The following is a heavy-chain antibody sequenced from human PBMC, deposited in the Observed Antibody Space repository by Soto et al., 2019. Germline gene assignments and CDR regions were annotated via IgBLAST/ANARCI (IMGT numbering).Heavy chain of an antibody. CDR2: IYYSGST. CDR1: GGSISSYY. CDR3: AGFKEWLLSPFDP. Sequence: SETLSLTCTVSGGSISSYYWSWIRQPPGKGLEWIGYIYYSGSTNYNPSLKSRVTISVDTSKNQFSLKLSSVTAADTAVYYCAGFKEWLLSPFDPWGQGTLVTVSS. V-gene: IGHV4-59*01. J-gene: IGHJ5*02. D-gene: IGHD3-3*01.